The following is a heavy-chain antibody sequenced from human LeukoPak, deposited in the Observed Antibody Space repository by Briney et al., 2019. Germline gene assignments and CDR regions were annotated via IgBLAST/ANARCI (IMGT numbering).Heavy chain of an antibody. CDR3: TTNVLRWELFDY. D-gene: IGHD1-26*01. Sequence: GGPLRLSCTASVFPFRHAWMSWVRQAPGKGLEWVGRIRSETDDVTTDYAAPVKGRVTISRDDSKNTLYLQMNNLNTEDTAVYYCTTNVLRWELFDYWGQGTLVTVSS. CDR1: VFPFRHAW. CDR2: IRSETDDVTT. V-gene: IGHV3-15*01. J-gene: IGHJ4*02.